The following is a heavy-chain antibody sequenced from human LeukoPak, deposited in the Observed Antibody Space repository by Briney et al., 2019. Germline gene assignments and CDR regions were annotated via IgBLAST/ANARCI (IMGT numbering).Heavy chain of an antibody. V-gene: IGHV3-30*18. CDR3: AKGNYYSFWSGYFDY. Sequence: GGSLRLSCAASGFTFSSYGMHWVRQAPGKGLEWVAVISYDGSNKYYADSVKGRFTISRDNSKNSLYLQMNSLRTEDTALYSCAKGNYYSFWSGYFDYWGQGTLVTVSS. CDR2: ISYDGSNK. CDR1: GFTFSSYG. J-gene: IGHJ4*02. D-gene: IGHD3-3*01.